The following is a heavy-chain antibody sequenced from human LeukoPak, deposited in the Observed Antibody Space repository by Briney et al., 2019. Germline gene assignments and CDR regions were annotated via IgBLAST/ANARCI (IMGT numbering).Heavy chain of an antibody. J-gene: IGHJ4*02. CDR3: ARGGATTLFDY. CDR1: GFTFGSYA. Sequence: PGGSLRLSCAASGFTFGSYAMHWVRQAPGKGLEYVSAITTNGDKTYYGNSVKGRFTISRGNSKNTLYLQMGSLTIEDMAVYYCARGGATTLFDYWGQGTLVTVSS. CDR2: ITTNGDKT. D-gene: IGHD1-26*01. V-gene: IGHV3-64*01.